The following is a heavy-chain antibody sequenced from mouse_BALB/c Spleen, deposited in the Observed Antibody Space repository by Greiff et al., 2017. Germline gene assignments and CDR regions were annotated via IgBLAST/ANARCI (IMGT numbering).Heavy chain of an antibody. D-gene: IGHD2-1*01. J-gene: IGHJ4*01. V-gene: IGHV8-12*01. CDR3: ARRRGNYDGREMDY. CDR2: IYWDDDK. Sequence: QVTLKESGPGILQPSQTLSLTCSFSGFSLSTSGMGVSWIRQPSGKGLEWLAHIYWDDDKRYNPSLKSRLTISKDTSRNQVFLKITSVDTADTATYYCARRRGNYDGREMDYWGQGTSVTVSS. CDR1: GFSLSTSGMG.